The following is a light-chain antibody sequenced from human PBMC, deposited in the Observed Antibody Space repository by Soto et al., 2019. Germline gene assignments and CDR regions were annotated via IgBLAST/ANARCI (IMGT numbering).Light chain of an antibody. Sequence: DIRMTQSPSSLSASVGDRVTITCRASQGISNYLAWYQQKPGKIPKLLIYAASTLQSGVPSRFSGSGSGTDFTRTISSLQPEDGATYYCQNYSTVPITFGQGTRLEIK. CDR2: AAS. J-gene: IGKJ5*01. CDR3: QNYSTVPIT. V-gene: IGKV1-27*01. CDR1: QGISNY.